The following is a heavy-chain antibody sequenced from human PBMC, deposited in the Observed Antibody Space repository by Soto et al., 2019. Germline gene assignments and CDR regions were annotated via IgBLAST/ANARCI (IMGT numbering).Heavy chain of an antibody. CDR2: IYTSGST. V-gene: IGHV4-4*07. J-gene: IGHJ4*02. Sequence: QVQLQESGPGLVKPSETLSLTCTFSGVSISSYYWSWIRQPAGKGLEWLGRIYTSGSTNYNPSLQRRVTMSVDTTRNQFSRKLSSVTAADTAVYYCARVMEQLALDSWGQGTLVTVSS. CDR1: GVSISSYY. D-gene: IGHD6-6*01. CDR3: ARVMEQLALDS.